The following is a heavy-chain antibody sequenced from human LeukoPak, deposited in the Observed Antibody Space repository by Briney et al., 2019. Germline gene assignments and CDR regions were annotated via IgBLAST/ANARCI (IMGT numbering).Heavy chain of an antibody. CDR1: GGSISSRSYY. D-gene: IGHD3-16*02. V-gene: IGHV4-39*07. CDR2: INHSGST. Sequence: PSETLSLTCTVYGGSISSRSYYWGWIRQPPGKGLEWIGEINHSGSTNYNPSLKSRVTISVDTSKNQFSLKLSSVTAADTAVYYCARLYDYVWGSYRYGTRDYWGQGTLVTVSS. J-gene: IGHJ4*02. CDR3: ARLYDYVWGSYRYGTRDY.